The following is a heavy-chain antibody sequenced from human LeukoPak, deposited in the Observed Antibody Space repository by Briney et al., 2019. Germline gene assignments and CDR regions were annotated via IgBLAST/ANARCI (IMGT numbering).Heavy chain of an antibody. CDR3: AKEITPYYFYGMDV. D-gene: IGHD4-23*01. CDR1: GFTFSTYG. CDR2: MSYDGSNK. J-gene: IGHJ6*04. Sequence: GRSLRLSCAASGFTFSTYGMHWVRQAPGKGLEWVAVMSYDGSNKYYADSVKGRFTISRDNSKSTLYLQMNSLRAEDTAVYYCAKEITPYYFYGMDVWGKGTTVTVSS. V-gene: IGHV3-30*18.